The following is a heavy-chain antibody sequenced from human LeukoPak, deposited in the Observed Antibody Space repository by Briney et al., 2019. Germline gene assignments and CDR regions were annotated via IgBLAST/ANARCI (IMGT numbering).Heavy chain of an antibody. CDR3: ARESYYDSY. V-gene: IGHV4-61*02. J-gene: IGHJ4*02. D-gene: IGHD3-22*01. CDR1: GGSISSGSYY. Sequence: SETLSLTCTVSGGSISSGSYYWSWIRHPAGKGLEWIGRIYTSGSTNYNPSLKSRVTISVDTSKSQFCLKLSSVTAADTAVYYCARESYYDSYWGQGTLVTVSS. CDR2: IYTSGST.